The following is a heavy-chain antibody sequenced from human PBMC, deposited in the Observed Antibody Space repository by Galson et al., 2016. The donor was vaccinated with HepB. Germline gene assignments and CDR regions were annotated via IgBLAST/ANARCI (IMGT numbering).Heavy chain of an antibody. CDR1: GFSFSSYW. D-gene: IGHD3-10*01. V-gene: IGHV3-7*02. CDR3: ARGRRGAISDFFDS. CDR2: IKQDGSEK. Sequence: SLRLSCAASGFSFSSYWMGWVRQAPGQGLEWVANIKQDGSEKFYVDSVKGRFTISRDNAKKSLWLQMNSLRAEDTALYYCARGRRGAISDFFDSWGQGTLVTVSS. J-gene: IGHJ4*02.